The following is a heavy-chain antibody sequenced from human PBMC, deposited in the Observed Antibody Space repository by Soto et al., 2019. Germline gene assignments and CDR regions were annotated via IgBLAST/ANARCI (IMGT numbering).Heavy chain of an antibody. CDR2: ISGSGGST. CDR3: AKDGRRYCSSTSCYIFDY. Sequence: GGSLRLSCAASGFTFSSYAMSWVRQAPGKGLEWVSAISGSGGSTYYADSVKGRFTISRDNSKNTLYLQMNSLRAEDTAVYYCAKDGRRYCSSTSCYIFDYWGQGTLVTVSS. D-gene: IGHD2-2*01. CDR1: GFTFSSYA. V-gene: IGHV3-23*01. J-gene: IGHJ4*02.